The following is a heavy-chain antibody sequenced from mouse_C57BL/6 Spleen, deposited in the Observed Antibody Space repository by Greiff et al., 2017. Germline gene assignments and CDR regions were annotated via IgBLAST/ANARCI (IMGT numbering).Heavy chain of an antibody. J-gene: IGHJ4*01. V-gene: IGHV1-15*01. Sequence: QVQLKQSGAELVRPGASVTLSCKASGYTFTDYEMHWVKQTPVHGLEWIGAIDPETGGTAYNQKFKGKAILTADKSSSTAYMELRSLTSEDSAVYYCTRGGNWENYAMDYWGQGTSVTVSS. D-gene: IGHD4-1*01. CDR3: TRGGNWENYAMDY. CDR1: GYTFTDYE. CDR2: IDPETGGT.